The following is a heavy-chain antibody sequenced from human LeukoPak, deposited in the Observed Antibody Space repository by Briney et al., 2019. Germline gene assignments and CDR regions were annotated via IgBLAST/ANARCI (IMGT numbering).Heavy chain of an antibody. CDR2: ISYDGSNK. Sequence: PGRSLRLSCAASGFTFSSYGMPWVRQAPGKGLEWVAVISYDGSNKYYADSVKGRFTISRDNSKNTLHLQMNSLRAEDTAVYYCAKDRTDYYYGSGSYRPDAFDIWGQGTMVTVSS. V-gene: IGHV3-30*18. J-gene: IGHJ3*02. CDR1: GFTFSSYG. D-gene: IGHD3-10*01. CDR3: AKDRTDYYYGSGSYRPDAFDI.